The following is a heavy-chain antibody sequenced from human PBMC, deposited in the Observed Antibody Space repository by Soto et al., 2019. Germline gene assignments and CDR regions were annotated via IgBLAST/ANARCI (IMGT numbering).Heavy chain of an antibody. CDR2: IYYSGST. J-gene: IGHJ6*02. Sequence: SETLSLTCTVSGGSISSYYWSWIRQPPGKGLEWIGYIYYSGSTNYNPSLKSRVTISVDTSKNQFSLKLSSVTAADTAVYYCARDSRRDLDFSGSWLHYYYDGMDVWGQGTTVTVSS. CDR1: GGSISSYY. CDR3: ARDSRRDLDFSGSWLHYYYDGMDV. D-gene: IGHD6-13*01. V-gene: IGHV4-59*01.